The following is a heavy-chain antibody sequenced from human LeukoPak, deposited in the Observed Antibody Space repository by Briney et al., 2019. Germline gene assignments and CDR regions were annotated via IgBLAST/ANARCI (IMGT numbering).Heavy chain of an antibody. CDR1: GYSFTSYW. CDR2: IYPGDSDT. V-gene: IGHV5-51*01. CDR3: ATSGKNEGAVAGTRY. Sequence: GESLKISCKGSGYSFTSYWIGWVRQMPGKGLEWMGIIYPGDSDTRYSPPFQGQVTISADKSISTAYLQWSSLKASDTAMYYCATSGKNEGAVAGTRYWGQGTLVTVSS. D-gene: IGHD6-19*01. J-gene: IGHJ4*02.